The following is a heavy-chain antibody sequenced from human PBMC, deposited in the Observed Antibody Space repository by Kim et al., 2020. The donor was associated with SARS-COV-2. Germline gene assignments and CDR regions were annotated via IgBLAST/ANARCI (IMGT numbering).Heavy chain of an antibody. J-gene: IGHJ4*02. CDR2: INHSGST. Sequence: SETLSLTCAVYGGSFSGYYWSWIRQPPGKGLEWIGEINHSGSTNYNPSLKSRVTISVDTSKNQFSLKLSSVTAADTAVYYCAARIMRPRGPLDYWGQGTLVTVSS. CDR1: GGSFSGYY. D-gene: IGHD3-16*01. CDR3: AARIMRPRGPLDY. V-gene: IGHV4-34*01.